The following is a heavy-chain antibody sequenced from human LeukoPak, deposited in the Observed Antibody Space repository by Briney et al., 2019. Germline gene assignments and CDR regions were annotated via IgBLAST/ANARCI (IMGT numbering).Heavy chain of an antibody. CDR2: IYYSGST. Sequence: SETLSLTCTVSGGSISSSSYYWGWIRQPPGKGLEWIGSIYYSGSTNYNPSLKSRVTISVDTSKNQFSLKLSSVTAADTAVYYCARAGLYSNDYYYYMDVWGKGTTVTVSS. J-gene: IGHJ6*03. CDR1: GGSISSSSYY. D-gene: IGHD4-11*01. V-gene: IGHV4-39*07. CDR3: ARAGLYSNDYYYYMDV.